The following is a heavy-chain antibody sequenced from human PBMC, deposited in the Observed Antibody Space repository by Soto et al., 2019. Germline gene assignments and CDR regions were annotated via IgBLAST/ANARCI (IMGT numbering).Heavy chain of an antibody. CDR3: ARGFGASHPFFDY. V-gene: IGHV4-39*07. Sequence: SETLSLTCTVSGGSISSSTYYWGWMRQPPGKGLEWIASFFYGGKNYYNPSLKSRVTISVDKSKNQFSLKLSSVTAADTAVYYCARGFGASHPFFDYWGQGTLVTVSS. D-gene: IGHD3-10*01. CDR1: GGSISSSTYY. CDR2: FFYGGKN. J-gene: IGHJ4*02.